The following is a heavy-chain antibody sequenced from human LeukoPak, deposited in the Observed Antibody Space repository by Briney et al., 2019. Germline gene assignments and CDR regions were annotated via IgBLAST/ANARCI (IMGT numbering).Heavy chain of an antibody. Sequence: GGSLRLSCAASGFTFSSYAMSWVRQAPGKGLEWVSAISGSGGSTYYADSVKGRFTISRDNSKNTLYLQMNSLRAEDTALYYCAKVINSGYYYYFDYWGQGTLVTVSS. CDR1: GFTFSSYA. J-gene: IGHJ4*02. CDR3: AKVINSGYYYYFDY. CDR2: ISGSGGST. D-gene: IGHD3-22*01. V-gene: IGHV3-23*01.